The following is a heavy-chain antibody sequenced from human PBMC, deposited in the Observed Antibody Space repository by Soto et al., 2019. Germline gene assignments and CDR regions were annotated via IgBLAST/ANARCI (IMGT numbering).Heavy chain of an antibody. J-gene: IGHJ4*02. D-gene: IGHD1-26*01. CDR2: ISGSGSNI. V-gene: IGHV3-23*01. CDR1: GFTFSNYA. CDR3: AKGRIVGATKKTNFDY. Sequence: EVQLLDSGGGLVQPGGSLKLSCVASGFTFSNYAMNWVRQAPGKGLEWVSLISGSGSNIYYADSVKGRFTVSRDNSKNTVYLHMNSLRGEDTALYYCAKGRIVGATKKTNFDYWGQGTLSPSPQ.